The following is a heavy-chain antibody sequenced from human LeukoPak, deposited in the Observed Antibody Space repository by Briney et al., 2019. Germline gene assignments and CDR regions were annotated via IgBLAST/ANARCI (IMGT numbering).Heavy chain of an antibody. CDR3: ARDASSLYYYYYMDV. V-gene: IGHV1-18*01. CDR1: GYTFTSYG. CDR2: ISAYNGNT. J-gene: IGHJ6*03. Sequence: VSVKVSCKASGYTFTSYGISWVRQAPGQGLEWMGWISAYNGNTNYAQKLQGRVTMTTDTSTSTAYMELRSLRSDDTAVYYCARDASSLYYYYYMDVWGKGTTVTVSS.